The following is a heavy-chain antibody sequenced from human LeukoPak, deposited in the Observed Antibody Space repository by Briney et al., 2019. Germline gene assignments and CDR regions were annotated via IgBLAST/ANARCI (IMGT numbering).Heavy chain of an antibody. V-gene: IGHV4-59*11. D-gene: IGHD6-19*01. CDR3: ARSIAVDGDY. Sequence: SETLSLTCTDSGGSISGHNWNWIRQPPGQGLEWIGYIDYSGNTDSNPSLKSRVAISVDTSKNQFSLRLNSVTAADTAVYYCARSIAVDGDYWGQGTLVTVSS. CDR2: IDYSGNT. CDR1: GGSISGHN. J-gene: IGHJ4*02.